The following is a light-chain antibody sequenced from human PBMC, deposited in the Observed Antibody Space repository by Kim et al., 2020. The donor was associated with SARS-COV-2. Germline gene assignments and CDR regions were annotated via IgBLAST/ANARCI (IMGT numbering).Light chain of an antibody. CDR1: HTVTSNY. Sequence: PGERATPSCRASHTVTSNYLSWYQQKPGQPPRLLIYGASTRATGTPDRFTGTGSGTDFTLTIRRLEPEDFAVYYCQQFGGSPMYSFGQGTKLEIK. CDR3: QQFGGSPMYS. J-gene: IGKJ2*03. CDR2: GAS. V-gene: IGKV3-20*01.